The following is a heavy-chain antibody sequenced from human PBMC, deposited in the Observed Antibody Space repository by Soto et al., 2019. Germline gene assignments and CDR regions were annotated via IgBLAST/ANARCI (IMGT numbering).Heavy chain of an antibody. J-gene: IGHJ4*02. Sequence: GGSLRLSCAASGITFSSYTMNWVRQAPGKGPEWVSSISSSSSYIYYADSVKGRFTISRDNAKNSLYLQMNGLRAEDTAVYYCTTGTYYSDLRVFDYWGQGTLVTVSS. V-gene: IGHV3-21*03. CDR3: TTGTYYSDLRVFDY. CDR2: ISSSSSYI. CDR1: GITFSSYT. D-gene: IGHD3-22*01.